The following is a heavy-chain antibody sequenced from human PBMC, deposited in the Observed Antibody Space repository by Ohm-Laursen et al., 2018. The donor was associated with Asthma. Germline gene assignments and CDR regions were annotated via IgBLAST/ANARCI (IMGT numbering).Heavy chain of an antibody. CDR3: ARLAYGGNSGFDY. CDR2: VNPNSGNT. J-gene: IGHJ4*02. Sequence: GASVKVSCKASGYTFTTYDIHWVRQATGQGLEWMGWVNPNSGNTDFAQKFRGRVTMTRNTSITTAYMELSSLRSDDTAIYYCARLAYGGNSGFDYWGPGTLVTVSS. V-gene: IGHV1-8*01. D-gene: IGHD4-23*01. CDR1: GYTFTTYD.